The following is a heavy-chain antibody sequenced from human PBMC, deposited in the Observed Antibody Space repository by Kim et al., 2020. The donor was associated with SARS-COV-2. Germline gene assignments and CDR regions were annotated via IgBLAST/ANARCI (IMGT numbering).Heavy chain of an antibody. CDR1: GFTFSSYA. CDR3: ARVTIAAAGFGYYFDY. CDR2: ISYDGSNK. V-gene: IGHV3-30*04. D-gene: IGHD6-13*01. J-gene: IGHJ4*02. Sequence: GGSLRLSCAASGFTFSSYAMHWVRQAPGKGLEWVAVISYDGSNKYYVDSVKGRFTISRDNSKNTLYLQMNSLRAEDTAVYYCARVTIAAAGFGYYFDYWGQGTLVTVSS.